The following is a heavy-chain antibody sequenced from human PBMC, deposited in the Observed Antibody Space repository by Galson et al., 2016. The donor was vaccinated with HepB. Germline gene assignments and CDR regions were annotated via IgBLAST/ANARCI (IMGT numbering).Heavy chain of an antibody. Sequence: SLRLSCAASGFTFSSYGMHWVRQAPGKGLEWVAVISYDGSNKYYADSVKGRFTISRDNSKNTVYLQMNNLRAEDTAVYFCSRVRLAGDYGWYYLEYWGQGTLVTVSS. CDR2: ISYDGSNK. D-gene: IGHD4-17*01. CDR3: SRVRLAGDYGWYYLEY. CDR1: GFTFSSYG. J-gene: IGHJ4*02. V-gene: IGHV3-30*03.